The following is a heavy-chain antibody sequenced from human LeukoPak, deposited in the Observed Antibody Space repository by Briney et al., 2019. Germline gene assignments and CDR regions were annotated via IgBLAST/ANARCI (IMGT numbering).Heavy chain of an antibody. CDR2: ISGSGATT. J-gene: IGHJ3*02. D-gene: IGHD1-26*01. CDR3: ANHKTGSSLPPHAFDI. V-gene: IGHV3-23*01. Sequence: GGSLRLSCAASGFSFSTYAMNWVRQAPGKGLERVSVISGSGATTNYADSVKGRFTISRDNSNNTLYLQMNSLRADDTAVYYCANHKTGSSLPPHAFDIWGQGTMVTVSS. CDR1: GFSFSTYA.